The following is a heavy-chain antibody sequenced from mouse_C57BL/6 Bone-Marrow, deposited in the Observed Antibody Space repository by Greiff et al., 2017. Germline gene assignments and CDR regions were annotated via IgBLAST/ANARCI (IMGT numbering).Heavy chain of an antibody. J-gene: IGHJ4*01. CDR2: IRSKSSNYAT. Sequence: EVQVVESGGGLVQPKGSLKLSCAASGFTFNTYAMHWVRQAPGKGLEWVARIRSKSSNYATYYADSVKDRFTISRDDSQSMLYLQMNNLKTEDTAMDYCVRGVLHCYAMDYWGQGTSVTVSS. D-gene: IGHD1-1*01. V-gene: IGHV10-3*01. CDR3: VRGVLHCYAMDY. CDR1: GFTFNTYA.